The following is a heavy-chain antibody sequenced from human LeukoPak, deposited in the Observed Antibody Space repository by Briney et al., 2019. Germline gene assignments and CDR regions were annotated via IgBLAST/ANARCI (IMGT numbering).Heavy chain of an antibody. CDR3: ARKLGSIAAAGDDD. V-gene: IGHV3-21*01. J-gene: IGHJ4*02. CDR2: ISSSSSYI. CDR1: GFTFSDYS. Sequence: GGSLRLSCAASGFTFSDYSMNWVRQAPGKGLEWVSSISSSSSYIYYADSVRGRFTISRDNAKNSLYLQMNSLRAEDTAVYYCARKLGSIAAAGDDDWGQGTLVTVSS. D-gene: IGHD6-13*01.